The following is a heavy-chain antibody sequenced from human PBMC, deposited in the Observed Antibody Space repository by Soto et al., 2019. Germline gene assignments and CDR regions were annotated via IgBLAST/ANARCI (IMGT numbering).Heavy chain of an antibody. CDR3: ARSPRYDSTKSERKWFDP. Sequence: ASVKVSCKASGYTFTRYYMHCVLQSAVQWLDWMGIINPSGGSTSYAQKFQGRVTMTRDTSTSTVYMELSSLRSEDTAVYYCARSPRYDSTKSERKWFDPWGQGTLVTVSS. CDR2: INPSGGST. D-gene: IGHD3-22*01. V-gene: IGHV1-46*01. J-gene: IGHJ5*02. CDR1: GYTFTRYY.